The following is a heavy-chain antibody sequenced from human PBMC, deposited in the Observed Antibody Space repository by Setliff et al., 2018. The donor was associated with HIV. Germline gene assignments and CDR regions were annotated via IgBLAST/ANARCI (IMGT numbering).Heavy chain of an antibody. Sequence: SETLSLTCAVYGGSFNGYYWSWIRQPPGKGLEWIGEINHSGSTYYNPSLKSRVTISVDKSKNQFSPKLSSVTAADTAVYYCGREGEGELPGYWGQGTLVTVSS. J-gene: IGHJ4*02. V-gene: IGHV4-34*01. CDR3: GREGEGELPGY. CDR1: GGSFNGYY. CDR2: INHSGST. D-gene: IGHD1-7*01.